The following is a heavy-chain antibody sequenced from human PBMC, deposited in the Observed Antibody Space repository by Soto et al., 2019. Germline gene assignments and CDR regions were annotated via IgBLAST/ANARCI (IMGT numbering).Heavy chain of an antibody. J-gene: IGHJ5*02. CDR2: ISAYNGNT. V-gene: IGHV1-18*01. CDR3: ARGAIVGYRYNWFDN. Sequence: QVQLVQSGAEVKKPGASVKVSCKASGYTFTSYGISWVRQAPGQGLEWMGWISAYNGNTNYAQKLQSKVTMTTYPSTSTAYMELRSLRSDDTAVYYCARGAIVGYRYNWFDNWGQGTLVTVSS. CDR1: GYTFTSYG. D-gene: IGHD3-16*02.